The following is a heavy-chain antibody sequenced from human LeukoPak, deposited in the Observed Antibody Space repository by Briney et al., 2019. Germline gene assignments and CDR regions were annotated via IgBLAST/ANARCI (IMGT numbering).Heavy chain of an antibody. V-gene: IGHV3-23*01. Sequence: PGGSLKLSCAASGFTFSSYVMGWVRQAPGKGLEWVSSISGSGASTYYADSVRGRFTISRDNSKDTLYLQMNSLRADDTAIYFCAKGSSYSSGYYFDYWGQGTLVTVSS. J-gene: IGHJ4*02. CDR3: AKGSSYSSGYYFDY. CDR1: GFTFSSYV. CDR2: ISGSGAST. D-gene: IGHD6-19*01.